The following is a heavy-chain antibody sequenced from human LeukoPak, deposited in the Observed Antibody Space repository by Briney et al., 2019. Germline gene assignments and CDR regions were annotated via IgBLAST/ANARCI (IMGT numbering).Heavy chain of an antibody. CDR2: IYYSGST. CDR3: ARVVPAGVAITLYYMDV. CDR1: GGSISSYY. Sequence: SETLSLTCTVSGGSISSYYWSWIRQPPGKGLEWIGYIYYSGSTNYNPSLKSRVTISVDTSKNQFSLKLSSVTAADTAVYYCARVVPAGVAITLYYMDVWGKGTTVTVSS. D-gene: IGHD2-2*01. V-gene: IGHV4-59*01. J-gene: IGHJ6*03.